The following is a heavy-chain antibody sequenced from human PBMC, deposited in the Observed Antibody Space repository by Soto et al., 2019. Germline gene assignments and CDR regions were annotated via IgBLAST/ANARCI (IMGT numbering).Heavy chain of an antibody. CDR3: ARGRRYGSRRDLYYYYGMDV. Sequence: QVQLQESGPGLVKPSQTLSLTCTVSGGSISSGGYYWSWIRQHPGKGLEWIGYIYYSGSTYYNPSLKSRVTISVDTSKNQFSLKLSSVTAADTAVYYCARGRRYGSRRDLYYYYGMDVWGQGTTVTVSS. CDR1: GGSISSGGYY. V-gene: IGHV4-31*03. CDR2: IYYSGST. J-gene: IGHJ6*02. D-gene: IGHD3-10*01.